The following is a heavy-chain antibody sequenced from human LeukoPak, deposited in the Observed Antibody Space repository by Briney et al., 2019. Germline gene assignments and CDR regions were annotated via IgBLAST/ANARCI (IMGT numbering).Heavy chain of an antibody. CDR3: AKVRGGFSGGGTDY. J-gene: IGHJ4*02. CDR2: ISSSTSYI. V-gene: IGHV3-21*04. D-gene: IGHD3-16*01. Sequence: PGGSLRLSCAASGFTFSRYALHWVRQAPGKGLEWVSSISSSTSYIYYADSVKGRFTISKDNAKNSLYLQMNSLRAEDTAVYYCAKVRGGFSGGGTDYWGQGTLVTVSS. CDR1: GFTFSRYA.